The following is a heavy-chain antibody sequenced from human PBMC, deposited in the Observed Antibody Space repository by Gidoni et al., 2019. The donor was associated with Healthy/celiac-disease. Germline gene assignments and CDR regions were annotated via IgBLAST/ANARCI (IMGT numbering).Heavy chain of an antibody. CDR3: ARTSALRYCSSTSCYISSSGMDV. CDR2: RWYDGSNK. V-gene: IGHV3-33*01. D-gene: IGHD2-2*02. CDR1: GFPFRSYG. J-gene: IGHJ6*02. Sequence: QVQLVESGGGVFQPGSSLRLSFAASGFPFRSYGIHWVRQAPGKGLEWVSVRWYDGSNKYYADSVKGRFTISRDNSKNTLYLQMNSLRAEDTAVYYCARTSALRYCSSTSCYISSSGMDVWGQGTTVTVSS.